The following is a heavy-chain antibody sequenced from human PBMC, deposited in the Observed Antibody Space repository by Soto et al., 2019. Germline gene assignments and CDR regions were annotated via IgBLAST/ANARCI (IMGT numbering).Heavy chain of an antibody. CDR1: GGTFGNSA. V-gene: IGHV1-69*13. CDR3: GRESEGGGLNVGIAAAEGWFDP. Sequence: SVKVSWKASGGTFGNSAISWVRQAPGQGLEWVGGIIPIFGTANYAQKFQGRVTITADESTSTAYMELSSLRSEDTAVYYCGRESEGGGLNVGIAAAEGWFDPWGQGTLVTVSS. CDR2: IIPIFGTA. J-gene: IGHJ5*02. D-gene: IGHD6-13*01.